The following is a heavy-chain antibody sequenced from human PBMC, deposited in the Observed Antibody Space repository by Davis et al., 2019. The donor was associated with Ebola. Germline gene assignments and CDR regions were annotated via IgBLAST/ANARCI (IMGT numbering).Heavy chain of an antibody. D-gene: IGHD4-17*01. Sequence: GESLKISCAASGFTFSSYAMHWVRQAPGKGLEWVAVISYDGSNKYYADSVKGRFTISRDNAKKSLYLQMNSLKTEDTAVYYCTSTTTEDYWGQGTLVTVSS. V-gene: IGHV3-30-3*01. CDR3: TSTTTEDY. CDR1: GFTFSSYA. CDR2: ISYDGSNK. J-gene: IGHJ4*02.